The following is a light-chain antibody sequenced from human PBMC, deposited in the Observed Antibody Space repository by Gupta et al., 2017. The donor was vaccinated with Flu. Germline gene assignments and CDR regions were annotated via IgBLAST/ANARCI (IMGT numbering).Light chain of an antibody. V-gene: IGLV3-21*02. CDR3: QVCDSSSDHVV. CDR2: DDS. J-gene: IGLJ3*02. CDR1: NIGTKS. Sequence: SYVLTQPPSVSVAPGQTARISCEGNNIGTKSVHWYQQKPGQAPVLVVYDDSDRSAGIPERFSGSNSGKTATLTISRVEAGDEADYYCQVCDSSSDHVVFGGGTKLPVL.